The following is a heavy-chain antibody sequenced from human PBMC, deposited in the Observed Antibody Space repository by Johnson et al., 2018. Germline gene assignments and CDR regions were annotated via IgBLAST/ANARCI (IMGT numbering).Heavy chain of an antibody. CDR2: ISSSSSYI. J-gene: IGHJ3*02. V-gene: IGHV3-21*01. Sequence: VQLVQSGGGLVKPGGSXRLSCAASGFTFSSYSMNWVRQAPGKGLEWVSSISSSSSYIYYADSVKGRFTISRDNAKNSLYLQMTSPRAEDTAVYYSARDDLVVGGALLQLVAFDIWGQGKMVTVSS. CDR3: ARDDLVVGGALLQLVAFDI. D-gene: IGHD5-24*01. CDR1: GFTFSSYS.